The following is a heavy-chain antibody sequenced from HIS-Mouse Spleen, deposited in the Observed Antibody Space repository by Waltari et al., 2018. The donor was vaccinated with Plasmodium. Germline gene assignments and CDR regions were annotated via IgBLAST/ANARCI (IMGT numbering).Heavy chain of an antibody. CDR2: INHSGST. Sequence: QVQLQQWGAGLLKPSETLSLTCAVYGGSFSGYYWSWIRQPPGKGREWIGEINHSGSTNDNPSLKSRVTISVDTSKNQFSLKLSSVTAADTAVYYCARGLRGHYWYFDLWGRGTLVTVSS. D-gene: IGHD3-10*01. CDR1: GGSFSGYY. J-gene: IGHJ2*01. CDR3: ARGLRGHYWYFDL. V-gene: IGHV4-34*01.